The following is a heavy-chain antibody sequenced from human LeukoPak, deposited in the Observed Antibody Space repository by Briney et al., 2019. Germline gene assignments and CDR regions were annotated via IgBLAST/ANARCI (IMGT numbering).Heavy chain of an antibody. Sequence: GGSLRLSCAASGLTFSNSALNWVRQAPRRGLECVSSVSTSGGTYYADSVKGRFTISRDNSKNTVHLQMNSLRAEDTAVYYCAKGGKWPRFGPEYWGQGTLVSVSS. V-gene: IGHV3-23*01. J-gene: IGHJ4*02. CDR2: VSTSGGT. D-gene: IGHD5-12*01. CDR1: GLTFSNSA. CDR3: AKGGKWPRFGPEY.